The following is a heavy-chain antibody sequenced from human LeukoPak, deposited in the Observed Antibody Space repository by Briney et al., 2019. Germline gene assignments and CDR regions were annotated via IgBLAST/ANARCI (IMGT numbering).Heavy chain of an antibody. V-gene: IGHV1-2*02. CDR1: GYTFTGYY. CDR2: INPNSGGT. CDR3: ARRGLHSARELYYFDY. D-gene: IGHD5-24*01. Sequence: GASVKVSCKASGYTFTGYYMHWVRQAPGQGLEWMGWINPNSGGTNYAQKFQGRVTMTRDTSISTAYMELSRLRSDDTAVYYCARRGLHSARELYYFDYWGQGTLVTVSS. J-gene: IGHJ4*02.